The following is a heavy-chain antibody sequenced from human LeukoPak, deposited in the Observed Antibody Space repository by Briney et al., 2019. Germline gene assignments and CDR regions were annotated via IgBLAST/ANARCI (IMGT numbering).Heavy chain of an antibody. CDR1: GFTFSNYW. J-gene: IGHJ4*02. V-gene: IGHV3-7*03. Sequence: GGSLRLSCAASGFTFSNYWMSWVRQAPGKGLEWVANIKHDGRDKHYVDSVKGRFTIARDSAKNSLNLQMNSLRAEDTAVYYYTRGGNYDILTGYIFDYWGQGTLVTVSS. D-gene: IGHD3-9*01. CDR3: TRGGNYDILTGYIFDY. CDR2: IKHDGRDK.